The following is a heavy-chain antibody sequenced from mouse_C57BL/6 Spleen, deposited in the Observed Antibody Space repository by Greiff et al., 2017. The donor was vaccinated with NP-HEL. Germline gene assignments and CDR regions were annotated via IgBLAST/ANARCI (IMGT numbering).Heavy chain of an antibody. D-gene: IGHD2-4*01. Sequence: QVQLQQPGAELVKPGASVKLSCKASGYTFTSYWMQWVKQRPGQGLEWIGEIDPSDSYTNYTQKFKGKATLTVDTSSSTAYMQLSSLTSEDSAVYYCARRVRYDYDGGYFDVWGTGTTVTVSS. CDR3: ARRVRYDYDGGYFDV. V-gene: IGHV1-50*01. J-gene: IGHJ1*03. CDR1: GYTFTSYW. CDR2: IDPSDSYT.